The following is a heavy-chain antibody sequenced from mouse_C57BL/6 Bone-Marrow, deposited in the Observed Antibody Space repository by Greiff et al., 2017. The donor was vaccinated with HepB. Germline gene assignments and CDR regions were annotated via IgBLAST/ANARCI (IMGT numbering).Heavy chain of an antibody. D-gene: IGHD2-3*01. CDR1: GFTFSNYW. CDR3: TSGWLLQVDY. Sequence: EVKLEESGGGLVQPGGSMKLSCVASGFTFSNYWMNWVRQSPEKGLEWVAQIRLKSDNYATHYAESVKGRFTISRDDSKSSVYLQMNNLRAEDTGIYYCTSGWLLQVDYWGKGTTLTVSS. CDR2: IRLKSDNYAT. J-gene: IGHJ2*01. V-gene: IGHV6-3*01.